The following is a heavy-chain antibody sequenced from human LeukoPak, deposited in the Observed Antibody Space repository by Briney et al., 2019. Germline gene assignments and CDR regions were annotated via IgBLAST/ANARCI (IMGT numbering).Heavy chain of an antibody. J-gene: IGHJ4*02. CDR3: ARAGVWLPAV. D-gene: IGHD3-9*01. V-gene: IGHV4-4*02. CDR1: GASISSDKW. CDR2: INHSGNT. Sequence: SETLSLTCAVSGASISSDKWWSWVRQPPGKGLEWIGEINHSGNTNYSPSLKSRVTMSTDKSKNEFSLRLTSVTDADTAVYYCARAGVWLPAVWGQGTLVTVSS.